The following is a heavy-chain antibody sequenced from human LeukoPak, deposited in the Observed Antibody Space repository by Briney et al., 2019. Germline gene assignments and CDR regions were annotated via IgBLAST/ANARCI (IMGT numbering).Heavy chain of an antibody. V-gene: IGHV3-33*01. CDR2: IWYDGSKK. Sequence: PGGSLRLSCSASGFTFSSYGMHWVRQAPGKGLEWVAVIWYDGSKKYYGDSVKGRFTSSRDNSQNTLYLQMNRLRAEDTAVYYCARDPRGIAVAGTADYWGQGTLVTVSS. J-gene: IGHJ4*02. CDR3: ARDPRGIAVAGTADY. D-gene: IGHD6-19*01. CDR1: GFTFSSYG.